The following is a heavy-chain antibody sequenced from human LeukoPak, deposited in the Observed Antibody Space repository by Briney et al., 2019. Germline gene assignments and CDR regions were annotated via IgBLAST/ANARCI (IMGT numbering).Heavy chain of an antibody. V-gene: IGHV1-3*01. CDR3: AAIYYYDSSGYD. CDR1: GYTFTSYA. D-gene: IGHD3-22*01. CDR2: INAGDGNT. J-gene: IGHJ4*02. Sequence: ASVKVSCKASGYTFTSYAMHWVRQAPGQRLEWMGWINAGDGNTKYSQKFQGRVTITRDTSASTAYMELSSLRSEDTAVYYCAAIYYYDSSGYDWGQGTLVTVSS.